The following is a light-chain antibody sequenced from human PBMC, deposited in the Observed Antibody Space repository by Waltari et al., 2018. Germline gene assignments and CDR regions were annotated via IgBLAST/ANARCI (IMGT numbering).Light chain of an antibody. CDR3: QSYDSSLRGVI. CDR2: GNI. CDR1: SSNIGPRHY. V-gene: IGLV1-40*01. J-gene: IGLJ2*01. Sequence: QSVLTQPPSVSGAPGQRVTIACTGSSSNIGPRHYVPWYQQVPGPAPKLLVYGNINRPSGVPDRFSGSKSGTSASLAITGLQAEDEADYYCQSYDSSLRGVIFGGGTKLTVL.